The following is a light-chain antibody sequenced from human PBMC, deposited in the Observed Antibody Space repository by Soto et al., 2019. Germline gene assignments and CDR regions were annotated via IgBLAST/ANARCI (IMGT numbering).Light chain of an antibody. Sequence: QSVLTQPPSVSAAPGQTVTISFSGNGSNIGSKSVSLYQQGPGTAPKLLLYDNDKRPSGIPDRFFGSKSGTSATLGIAGLQTADEADYYCGTWESYLSVGVFGGGTKLNVL. CDR2: DND. CDR3: GTWESYLSVGV. CDR1: GSNIGSKS. J-gene: IGLJ2*01. V-gene: IGLV1-51*01.